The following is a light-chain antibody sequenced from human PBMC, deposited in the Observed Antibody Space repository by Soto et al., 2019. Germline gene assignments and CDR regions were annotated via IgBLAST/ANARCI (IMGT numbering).Light chain of an antibody. CDR1: QSVLYSSNNKNY. CDR3: QQYYNSLWT. Sequence: DIVMTQSPDSLAVSLGERATINCKSSQSVLYSSNNKNYLAWYQQKPGQPPKLLIYWASTRESGVPDRISVSGSGTDFTLTISRLQAEDAAVYYCQQYYNSLWTFGQGTKVEIK. J-gene: IGKJ1*01. CDR2: WAS. V-gene: IGKV4-1*01.